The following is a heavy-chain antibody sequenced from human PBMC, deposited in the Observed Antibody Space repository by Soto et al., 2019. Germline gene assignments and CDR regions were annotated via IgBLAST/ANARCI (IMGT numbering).Heavy chain of an antibody. D-gene: IGHD5-12*01. V-gene: IGHV3-30-3*01. CDR1: VFTFSTYV. CDR2: ISSDGSTK. CDR3: ATINLEVTTIDH. J-gene: IGHJ4*02. Sequence: VGSLRLSCACSVFTFSTYVMHCVRQAPGKGLEWVAVISSDGSTKYYADSVKGRFTISRDNSNNTLYLQMSSLRPEDTAVYHCATINLEVTTIDHWGQGTLVTVSS.